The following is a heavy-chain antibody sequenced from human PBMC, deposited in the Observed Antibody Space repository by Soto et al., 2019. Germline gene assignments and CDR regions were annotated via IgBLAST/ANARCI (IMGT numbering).Heavy chain of an antibody. Sequence: ASVKVSCKASGGTFSSYAISWVRQAPGQGLEWMGGIIPIFGTANYAQKFQGRVTITADESTSTAYMELSSLRSEDTAVYYCAREMSPPTGSSGWYPCDYWGQGTLVTVSS. J-gene: IGHJ4*02. CDR3: AREMSPPTGSSGWYPCDY. D-gene: IGHD6-19*01. CDR1: GGTFSSYA. CDR2: IIPIFGTA. V-gene: IGHV1-69*13.